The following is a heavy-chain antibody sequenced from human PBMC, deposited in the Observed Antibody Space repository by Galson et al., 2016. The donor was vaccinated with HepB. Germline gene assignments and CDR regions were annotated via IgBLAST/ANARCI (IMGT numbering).Heavy chain of an antibody. D-gene: IGHD3-10*01. CDR3: ARDPSAPLGFGEVLTYDF. J-gene: IGHJ4*02. V-gene: IGHV3-21*01. CDR2: ITRTSSHT. Sequence: SLRLSCAASGFSFSEYTMHWVRQAPGKGLEWISGITRTSSHTDYVDSVKGRFSISRDNAKNSVYLQLNSLKSEDTVVYYCARDPSAPLGFGEVLTYDFWGQGTLVSVSS. CDR1: GFSFSEYT.